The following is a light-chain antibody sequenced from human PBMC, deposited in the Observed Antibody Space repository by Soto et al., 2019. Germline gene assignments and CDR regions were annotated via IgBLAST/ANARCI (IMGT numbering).Light chain of an antibody. J-gene: IGLJ1*01. V-gene: IGLV2-23*01. CDR2: EGS. Sequence: QSALTQPASVSGSPGQSITISCTGSSSDVGGYNLVSWYQHHPGKAPKLIIYEGSQRPSGVSNRFFGSKSGNTASLTVSGLQAEDEADYHCCSYAGSSPYVFCTGTKLTVL. CDR1: SSDVGGYNL. CDR3: CSYAGSSPYV.